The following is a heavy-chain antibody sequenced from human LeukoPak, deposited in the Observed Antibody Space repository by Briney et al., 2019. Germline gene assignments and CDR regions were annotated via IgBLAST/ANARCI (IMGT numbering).Heavy chain of an antibody. V-gene: IGHV3-48*04. J-gene: IGHJ4*02. CDR1: GFPFIEYS. CDR3: AREQNCGFDN. D-gene: IGHD1-1*01. Sequence: PGGSLRLSCAASGFPFIEYSMNWVRQAPGKGPEWISYIGFSSGNTNYTDSVKGRFTISADNAKNSLYLQMNSLRVEDTAVYYCAREQNCGFDNWSQGTLVSVSS. CDR2: IGFSSGNT.